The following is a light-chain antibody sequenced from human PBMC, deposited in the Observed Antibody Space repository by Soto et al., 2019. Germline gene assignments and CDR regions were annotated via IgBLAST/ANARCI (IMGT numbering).Light chain of an antibody. CDR3: QSYDSSLSGYV. Sequence: QSVLTQPPSVSGAPGQRITISCTGSSSNIGAGYPIHWYQQLPGTAPRLLIFGNTIRPSGVPARFSGSRSGLAITGLQAEDEADYYCQSYDSSLSGYVFGGGTKPPS. CDR2: GNT. J-gene: IGLJ1*01. V-gene: IGLV1-40*01. CDR1: SSNIGAGYP.